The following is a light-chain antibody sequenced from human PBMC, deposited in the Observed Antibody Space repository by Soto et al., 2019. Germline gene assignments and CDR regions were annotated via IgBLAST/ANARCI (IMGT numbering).Light chain of an antibody. CDR3: GSWDSRLRANV. Sequence: QSVLTQPPSVSAAPGQKVTISCSESRSNIGDHFVSWYQQLPGTAPRLLVSDSDKRPSGIPDRFSGSKTDTSATLAITGLQTGDEADYYCGSWDSRLRANVFGGGTK. V-gene: IGLV1-51*01. CDR2: DSD. J-gene: IGLJ3*02. CDR1: RSNIGDHF.